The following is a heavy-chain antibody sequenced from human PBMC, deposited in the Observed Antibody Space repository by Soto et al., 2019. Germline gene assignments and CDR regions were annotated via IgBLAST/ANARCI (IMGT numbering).Heavy chain of an antibody. CDR2: TYYRSKWYN. J-gene: IGHJ3*02. V-gene: IGHV6-1*01. D-gene: IGHD6-13*01. Sequence: TSRGLEWLGRTYYRSKWYNDYAVSVKSRITINPDTSKNQFSLQLNSVTPEDPAVYYCAAAGVQAFSYAFDICGQGTMVT. CDR3: AAAGVQAFSYAFDI.